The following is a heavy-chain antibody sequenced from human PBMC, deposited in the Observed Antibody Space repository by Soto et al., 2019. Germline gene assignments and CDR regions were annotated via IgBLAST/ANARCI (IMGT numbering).Heavy chain of an antibody. CDR2: ISYDGSNK. V-gene: IGHV3-30-3*01. CDR1: GFTFSSYA. D-gene: IGHD6-19*01. CDR3: ARTIAVANHYYYYGMDV. Sequence: QVQLVESGGGVVQPGRSLRLSCAASGFTFSSYAMHWVRQAPGKGLEWVAVISYDGSNKYYADSVKGRFTISRDNSKNTLYLQMNRLRDEDTAVYYCARTIAVANHYYYYGMDVWGQGTTVTVSS. J-gene: IGHJ6*02.